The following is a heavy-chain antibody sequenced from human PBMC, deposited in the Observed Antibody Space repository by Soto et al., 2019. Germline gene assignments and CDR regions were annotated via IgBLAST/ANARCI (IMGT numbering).Heavy chain of an antibody. V-gene: IGHV3-33*06. Sequence: GGSLRLSCAASGFTFSSYGMHWVRQAPGKGLEWVAVIWYDGSNKYYADSVKGRFTISRDNSKNTLYLQMNSLRVDDTAVYYCGKERRGSGWSVCNFWGQGALVTVSS. CDR3: GKERRGSGWSVCNF. D-gene: IGHD6-19*01. CDR2: IWYDGSNK. CDR1: GFTFSSYG. J-gene: IGHJ4*02.